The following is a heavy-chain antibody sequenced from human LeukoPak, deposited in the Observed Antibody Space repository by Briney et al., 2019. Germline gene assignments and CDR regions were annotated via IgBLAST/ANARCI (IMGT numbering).Heavy chain of an antibody. D-gene: IGHD6-13*01. Sequence: SETLSLTCTVSVGPISSSSYYWGWIRQPPGKGLEWIGSIYYSGSTYHNPSLKSPLTISVDTSKSQFSLKLTSVAAADTAVYYCARQYSSSWYPSPDWFDPWGQGTLVTVSS. CDR1: VGPISSSSYY. CDR3: ARQYSSSWYPSPDWFDP. CDR2: IYYSGST. V-gene: IGHV4-39*01. J-gene: IGHJ5*02.